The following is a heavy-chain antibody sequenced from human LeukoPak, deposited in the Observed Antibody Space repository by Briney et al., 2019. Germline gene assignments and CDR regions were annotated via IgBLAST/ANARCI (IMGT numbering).Heavy chain of an antibody. Sequence: ASVKVSCKASGYTFTGYYMHWVRQAPGQGLEWMGWINPNSGGINYAQKFQGRVTMTRDTSISTAYMELSRLRSDDTAVYYCARDPEYSSSKCYGCYYYGMDVWGQGTTVTVSS. CDR3: ARDPEYSSSKCYGCYYYGMDV. CDR2: INPNSGGI. CDR1: GYTFTGYY. D-gene: IGHD6-6*01. V-gene: IGHV1-2*02. J-gene: IGHJ6*02.